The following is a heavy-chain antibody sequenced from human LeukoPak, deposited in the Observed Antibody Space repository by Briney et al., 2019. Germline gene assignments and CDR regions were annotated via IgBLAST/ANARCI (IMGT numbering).Heavy chain of an antibody. CDR3: TKDRRTSWAIDY. Sequence: GGPLRLSCAASGFTFSSNAMHWVRQAPGKGLEWVAVISYDEDNKYHADSVKGRFTISRDNSKSTLYLQMNDLRTEDTAVYFCTKDRRTSWAIDYWGQGTLVTVSS. D-gene: IGHD2-2*01. J-gene: IGHJ4*02. CDR2: ISYDEDNK. V-gene: IGHV3-30*18. CDR1: GFTFSSNA.